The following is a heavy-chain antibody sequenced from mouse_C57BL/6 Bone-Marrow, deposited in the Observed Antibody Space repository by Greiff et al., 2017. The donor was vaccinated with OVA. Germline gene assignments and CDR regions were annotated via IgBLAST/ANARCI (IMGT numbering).Heavy chain of an antibody. CDR1: GYTFTSYW. V-gene: IGHV1-64*01. CDR3: ARDYYGSSYAWFAY. CDR2: IHPNSGST. D-gene: IGHD1-1*01. Sequence: VQLQQPGAELVKPGASVKLSCKASGYTFTSYWMHWVKQRPGQGLEWIGMIHPNSGSTNYNEKFKSKATLTVDKSSSTAYMQLSSLTSEDSAVYYCARDYYGSSYAWFAYWGKGTLVTVSA. J-gene: IGHJ3*01.